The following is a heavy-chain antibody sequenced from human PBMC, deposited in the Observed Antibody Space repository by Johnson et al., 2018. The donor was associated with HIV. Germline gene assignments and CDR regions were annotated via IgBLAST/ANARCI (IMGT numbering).Heavy chain of an antibody. J-gene: IGHJ3*02. D-gene: IGHD3-22*01. CDR3: ASVPMIVVLDGAFDI. CDR2: IYSGGST. Sequence: EVQLVESGGGVVQPGGSLRLSCAASGFTFSSYGMKWVRQAPGKGLEWVAVIYSGGSTYYADSVKGRFTISRDNSKNTLYLQMNSLRAEDTAVYYCASVPMIVVLDGAFDIWGQGTMVTVSS. CDR1: GFTFSSYG. V-gene: IGHV3-66*01.